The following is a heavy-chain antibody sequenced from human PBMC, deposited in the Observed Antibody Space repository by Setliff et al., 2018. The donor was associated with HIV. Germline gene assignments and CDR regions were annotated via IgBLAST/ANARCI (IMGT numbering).Heavy chain of an antibody. CDR1: GFTFSSYA. D-gene: IGHD3-10*01. Sequence: GGSLRLSCAASGFTFSSYAMSWVRQAPGRGLEWVAFIRYDGSNKYYADSVKGRFTISRDNSKNTLYLQMNSLRAEDTAVYYCAKKTAAYTSGSWLHYWGQGTLVTVSS. J-gene: IGHJ4*02. CDR2: IRYDGSNK. V-gene: IGHV3-30*02. CDR3: AKKTAAYTSGSWLHY.